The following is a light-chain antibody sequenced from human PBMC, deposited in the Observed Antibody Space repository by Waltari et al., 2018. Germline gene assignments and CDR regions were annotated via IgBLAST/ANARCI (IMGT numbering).Light chain of an antibody. CDR1: ALPNKN. CDR3: QSTDSTGSHAV. CDR2: KDS. V-gene: IGLV3-25*03. J-gene: IGLJ7*01. Sequence: SYELTQPPSVSVSPGQTARITCPCDALPNKNAYLYHQKAGPAPLLMISKDSERPSGIPERFSGSSSGTTVTLTISGVQAEDEADYYCQSTDSTGSHAVFGGGTQLTVL.